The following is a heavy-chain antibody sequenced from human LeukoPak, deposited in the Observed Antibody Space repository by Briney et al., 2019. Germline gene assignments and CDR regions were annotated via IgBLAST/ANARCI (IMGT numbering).Heavy chain of an antibody. CDR3: ARVDRDLGYGMDV. D-gene: IGHD5-24*01. CDR2: ISSSSSYI. CDR1: GLTFSSYS. V-gene: IGHV3-21*01. J-gene: IGHJ6*02. Sequence: GGSLRLSCAASGLTFSSYSMNWVRQAPGKGLEWVSSISSSSSYIYYADSVKGRFTISRDNAKNSLYLQMNSLRAEDTAVYYCARVDRDLGYGMDVWGQGTTVTVSS.